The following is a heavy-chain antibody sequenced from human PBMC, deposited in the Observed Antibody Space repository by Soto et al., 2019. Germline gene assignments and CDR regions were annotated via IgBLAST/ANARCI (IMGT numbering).Heavy chain of an antibody. V-gene: IGHV3-23*01. CDR3: AKEILAAAYAATSAFDL. CDR2: VYGSGGDT. Sequence: PGRRPEWFAFVYGSGGDTSYADSVKGRFTISRDNSDNSLYLHMNSLRAEDTGRYFCAKEILAAAYAATSAFDLWGHGTLVTVSS. D-gene: IGHD2-15*01. J-gene: IGHJ4*01.